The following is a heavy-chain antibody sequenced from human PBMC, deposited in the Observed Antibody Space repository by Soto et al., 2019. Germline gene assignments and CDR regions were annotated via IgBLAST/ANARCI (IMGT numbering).Heavy chain of an antibody. CDR2: IYYSGST. CDR1: GGSISSSSYY. J-gene: IGHJ4*02. CDR3: ARHPIPKPYYFDY. V-gene: IGHV4-39*01. Sequence: PSETLSLTCTVSGGSISSSSYYWGWIRQPPGKGLEWIGSIYYSGSTYYNPSLKSRVTISVDTSKNQFSLKLSSVTDADTAVYYCARHPIPKPYYFDYRGQGTLVTVSS.